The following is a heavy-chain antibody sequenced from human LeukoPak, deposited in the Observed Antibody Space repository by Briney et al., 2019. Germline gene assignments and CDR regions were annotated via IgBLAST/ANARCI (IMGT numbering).Heavy chain of an antibody. Sequence: PSETLSLTCTVSGGSISSGGYYWSWIRQHPGKGLEWIGYIYYSGSTCYNPSLKSRVTISVDTSKNQFSLKLSSVTAADTAVYYCARDRIYGMDVWGQGTTVTVSS. CDR1: GGSISSGGYY. CDR2: IYYSGST. J-gene: IGHJ6*02. D-gene: IGHD2/OR15-2a*01. CDR3: ARDRIYGMDV. V-gene: IGHV4-31*03.